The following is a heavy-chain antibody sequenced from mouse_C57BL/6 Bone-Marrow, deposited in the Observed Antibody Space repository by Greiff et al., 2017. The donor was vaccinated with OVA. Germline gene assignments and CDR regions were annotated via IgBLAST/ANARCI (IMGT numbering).Heavy chain of an antibody. D-gene: IGHD1-1*01. V-gene: IGHV1-55*01. CDR2: IYPGSGST. CDR3: ANYYGSSYWYFDV. J-gene: IGHJ1*03. Sequence: QVHVKQPGAELVKPGASVKMSCKASGYTFTSYWITWVKQRPGQGLEWIGDIYPGSGSTNYNEKFKSKATLTVDTSSSTAYMQLSSLTSEDSAVYYCANYYGSSYWYFDVWGTGTTVTVSS. CDR1: GYTFTSYW.